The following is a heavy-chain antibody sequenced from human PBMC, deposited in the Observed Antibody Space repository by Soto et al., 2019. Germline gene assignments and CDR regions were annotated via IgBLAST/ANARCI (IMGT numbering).Heavy chain of an antibody. V-gene: IGHV6-1*01. Sequence: PSQTLSLTCAISGDSVSSNSAAWNWIRQSPSRGLEWLGRTYYGSKWYNDYAVSVKSRITINPDTSKNQFSLQLNSVTPEDTAVYYCARVMNYGSGTTYYIDYRGQAALVSVSS. CDR1: GDSVSSNSAA. CDR2: TYYGSKWYN. J-gene: IGHJ4*02. CDR3: ARVMNYGSGTTYYIDY. D-gene: IGHD3-10*01.